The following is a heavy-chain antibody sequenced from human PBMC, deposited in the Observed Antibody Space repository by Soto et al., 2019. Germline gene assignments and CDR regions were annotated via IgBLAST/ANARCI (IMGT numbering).Heavy chain of an antibody. CDR2: INTGSTTI. V-gene: IGHV3-48*02. D-gene: IGHD6-19*01. CDR3: ARSSGGDY. Sequence: EVPLVESGGGLVQPGGSLRLSCAASGFTFSSYSMNWVRQAPGKGLEWVSYINTGSTTIHYADSVKGRFTISRDNARNSLYLQMNGLRDEDTAVYYCARSSGGDYWGQGTLVTVSS. J-gene: IGHJ4*02. CDR1: GFTFSSYS.